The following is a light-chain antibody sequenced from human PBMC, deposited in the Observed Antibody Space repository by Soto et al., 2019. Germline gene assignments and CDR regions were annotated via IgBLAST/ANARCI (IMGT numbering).Light chain of an antibody. V-gene: IGLV2-14*03. Sequence: QSALTQPASVSGSPGQSITISCTGTSSDIGAYNYVSWYQQHPGKAPKLMIYDVSHRPSGVPVRFSGSKSGNTASLTISGLQAEDETEYYCSSYTGSTTPWVFGGGTKVPS. J-gene: IGLJ3*02. CDR1: SSDIGAYNY. CDR3: SSYTGSTTPWV. CDR2: DVS.